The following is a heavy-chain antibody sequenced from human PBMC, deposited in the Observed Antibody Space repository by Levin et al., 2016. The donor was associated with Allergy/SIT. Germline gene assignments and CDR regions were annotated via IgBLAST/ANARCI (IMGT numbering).Heavy chain of an antibody. CDR3: ARDEGSGSGNLGWFDP. CDR2: IYYTGESN. J-gene: IGHJ5*02. D-gene: IGHD3-10*01. V-gene: IGHV4-31*02. CDR1: SGSISSAGYY. Sequence: SETLSLTCTVSSGSISSAGYYWSWIRQHPGKGLEWIGKIYYTGESNDYNPSLRGRVSISVDTSKNQFSLKVASVTAAGTAVYYCARDEGSGSGNLGWFDPWGPGIPVTVSS.